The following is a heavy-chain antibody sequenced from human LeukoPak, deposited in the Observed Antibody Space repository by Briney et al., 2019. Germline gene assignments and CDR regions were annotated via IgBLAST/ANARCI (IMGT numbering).Heavy chain of an antibody. Sequence: GGSLRLSCAASGFTFSSYAMHWVRQAPGKGLEWVAVISYDGSNKYYADSVKGRFTISRDNSKNTLYLQMNSLRAEDTAVYYCARDGPNVYSWYYYGMDVWGQGTTVTVSS. CDR3: ARDGPNVYSWYYYGMDV. V-gene: IGHV3-30-3*01. CDR2: ISYDGSNK. J-gene: IGHJ6*02. D-gene: IGHD1-14*01. CDR1: GFTFSSYA.